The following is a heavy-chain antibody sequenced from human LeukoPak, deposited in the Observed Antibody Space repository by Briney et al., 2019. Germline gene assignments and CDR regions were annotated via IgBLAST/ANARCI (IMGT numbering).Heavy chain of an antibody. J-gene: IGHJ1*01. V-gene: IGHV3-30*02. D-gene: IGHD6-19*01. Sequence: GGSLRLSCAASGFTFSSYGMHWVRQAPGKGLEWVAFIRYDGSNKYYADSVKGRFTISRDNSKDTLYLQMNSLRAEDTAVYYCAKDRGSGWHGEYFQHWGQGTLVTVSS. CDR1: GFTFSSYG. CDR3: AKDRGSGWHGEYFQH. CDR2: IRYDGSNK.